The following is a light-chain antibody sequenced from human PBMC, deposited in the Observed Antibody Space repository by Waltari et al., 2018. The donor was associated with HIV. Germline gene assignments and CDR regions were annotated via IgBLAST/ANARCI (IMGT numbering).Light chain of an antibody. Sequence: EVVLTQSPGTLSLSPGERGTLSCRASQSVRKDLAWYQQKPGQAPRLLMYGASTRAIGIPARFSGSGSGTEFTLTISSLQSEDFAVYYCQQYNNWPFTFGQGTKLRI. CDR2: GAS. CDR1: QSVRKD. V-gene: IGKV3-15*01. CDR3: QQYNNWPFT. J-gene: IGKJ2*01.